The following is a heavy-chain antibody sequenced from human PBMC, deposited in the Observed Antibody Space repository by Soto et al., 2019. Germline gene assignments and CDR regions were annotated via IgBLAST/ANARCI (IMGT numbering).Heavy chain of an antibody. CDR2: ISSSSSYI. Sequence: GGSLRLSCAASVFTFSSYSMNWVRQAPGKGLEWVSSISSSSSYIYYADSVKGRFTISRDNAKNSLYLQMNSLRAEDTAVYYCARDPSSGEGWFDPWGQGTLVTVSS. V-gene: IGHV3-21*01. CDR1: VFTFSSYS. CDR3: ARDPSSGEGWFDP. J-gene: IGHJ5*02. D-gene: IGHD6-19*01.